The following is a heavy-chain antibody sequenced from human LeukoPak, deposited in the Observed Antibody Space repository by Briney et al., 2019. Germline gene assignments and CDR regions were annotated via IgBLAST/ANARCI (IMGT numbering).Heavy chain of an antibody. Sequence: ASVKVSCEDSGYIITSYGISWVRQAPGQGLEWMGWISAYNGNTKYAQKLQGRVTMTTDTSRSTAYMELRSPRSDDTAVYYCARVPGGYPFNWLDPWGQGTLVTVSS. D-gene: IGHD5-18*01. CDR1: GYIITSYG. J-gene: IGHJ5*02. CDR3: ARVPGGYPFNWLDP. CDR2: ISAYNGNT. V-gene: IGHV1-18*01.